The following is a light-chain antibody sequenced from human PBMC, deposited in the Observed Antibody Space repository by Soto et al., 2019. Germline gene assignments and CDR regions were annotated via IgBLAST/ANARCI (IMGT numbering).Light chain of an antibody. J-gene: IGLJ1*01. Sequence: QSALTQPASVSGSPGQSITISCTGTSSNVGSYNLVSWYQQHPGKAPNLMIYEVSKRPSGVSNRFSGSKSGNTASLTISGLQAEDEADYHCCSYAGSYTYVFGPGTKVTVL. CDR1: SSNVGSYNL. V-gene: IGLV2-23*02. CDR3: CSYAGSYTYV. CDR2: EVS.